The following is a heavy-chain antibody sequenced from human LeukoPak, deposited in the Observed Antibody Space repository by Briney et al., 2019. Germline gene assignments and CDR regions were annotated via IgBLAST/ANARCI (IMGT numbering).Heavy chain of an antibody. CDR1: GFTFSSYA. D-gene: IGHD6-19*01. J-gene: IGHJ3*02. V-gene: IGHV3-23*01. CDR2: ISGSGGST. Sequence: PGGSLRLSCAASGFTFSSYAMSWVRQAPGKGLEWVSAISGSGGSTYYADSVKGRFTISRDNSKNTLYLQMNSLRAEDSAVYYCARGHGWWGLDASDIWGQGTMVTVSS. CDR3: ARGHGWWGLDASDI.